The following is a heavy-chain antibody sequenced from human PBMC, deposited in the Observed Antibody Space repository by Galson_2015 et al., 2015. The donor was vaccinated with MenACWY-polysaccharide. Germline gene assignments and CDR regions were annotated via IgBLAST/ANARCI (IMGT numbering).Heavy chain of an antibody. D-gene: IGHD6-13*01. J-gene: IGHJ4*02. CDR1: AFTFSSYA. CDR3: AKNPEYAAAATGSYFDY. CDR2: ISGSGGST. Sequence: SLRLSCAASAFTFSSYAMTWVRQAPGKGLEWVSGISGSGGSTYYADSVKGRFTISRDNSKNTLYLQMNSLRAEDTAVYYCAKNPEYAAAATGSYFDYWGQGTLVTVSS. V-gene: IGHV3-23*01.